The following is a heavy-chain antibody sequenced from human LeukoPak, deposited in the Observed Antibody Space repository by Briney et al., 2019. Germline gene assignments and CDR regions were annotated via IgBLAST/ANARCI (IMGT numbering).Heavy chain of an antibody. CDR1: GGSISSYY. V-gene: IGHV4-4*07. Sequence: SETLSLTCTVSGGSISSYYWSWIRQPAGKGLEWIGRIYTSGSTNYNPSLKSRVTMSVDTSKNQFSLKLSSVTAADTAVYYCARDRRIAARPTAFDIWGQGTMVTVSS. CDR3: ARDRRIAARPTAFDI. J-gene: IGHJ3*02. D-gene: IGHD6-6*01. CDR2: IYTSGST.